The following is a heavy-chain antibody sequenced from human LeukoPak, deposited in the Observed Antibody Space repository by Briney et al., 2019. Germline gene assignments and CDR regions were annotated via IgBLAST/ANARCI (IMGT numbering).Heavy chain of an antibody. Sequence: GGSLRLSCAASGFTFSSYGMHWVRHAPGKGLEWVAFIRYDGSNKYYADSVKGRFTISRDNSKNTLYLQMNSLTSDDTAVYYCARHMREFWSRRQPGDAFDIWGQGTMVTVSS. CDR1: GFTFSSYG. J-gene: IGHJ3*02. D-gene: IGHD3-3*01. V-gene: IGHV3-30*02. CDR2: IRYDGSNK. CDR3: ARHMREFWSRRQPGDAFDI.